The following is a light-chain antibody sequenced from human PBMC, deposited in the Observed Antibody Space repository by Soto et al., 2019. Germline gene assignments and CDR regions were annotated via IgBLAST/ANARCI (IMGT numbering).Light chain of an antibody. V-gene: IGLV2-18*01. J-gene: IGLJ1*01. CDR3: SLYTSISTDV. CDR2: EVN. CDR1: SSDIGSYNR. Sequence: QSVLTQPPSVSGSPGQSVTISCTGISSDIGSYNRVSWYQQPPSTAPKLMIYEVNNRPSGVPDRFSGSTSGNTASLTISGLQAEDEADYYCSLYTSISTDVFGTGPKVTVL.